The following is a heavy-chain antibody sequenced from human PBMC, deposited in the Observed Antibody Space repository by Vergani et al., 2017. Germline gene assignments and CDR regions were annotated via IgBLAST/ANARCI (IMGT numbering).Heavy chain of an antibody. Sequence: QLQLQESGSGLVKPSQTLSLTCAVPGGSISRGGYSWSWIRQPPGKGLEWIGYIYHSGSTYYNPSPKSRVTISVARPKNQFSLKLSAVTAADTAVYYCGRERDSSSWDGCYYYYRDVWGKG. D-gene: IGHD6-13*01. CDR3: GRERDSSSWDGCYYYYRDV. CDR1: GGSISRGGYS. J-gene: IGHJ6*03. CDR2: IYHSGST. V-gene: IGHV4-30-2*01.